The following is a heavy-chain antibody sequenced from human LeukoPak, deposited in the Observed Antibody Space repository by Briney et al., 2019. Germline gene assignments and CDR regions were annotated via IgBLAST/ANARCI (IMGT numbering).Heavy chain of an antibody. CDR3: AKDRGATAIADY. J-gene: IGHJ4*02. Sequence: GSLRLSCAASGFTFSSYGMHWVRQAPGKGLEWVAVISYDGSNKYYADSVKGRFTISRDNSKNTLYLQMNSLRAEDTAVYYCAKDRGATAIADYWGQGTLVTVSS. CDR2: ISYDGSNK. D-gene: IGHD5-12*01. CDR1: GFTFSSYG. V-gene: IGHV3-30*18.